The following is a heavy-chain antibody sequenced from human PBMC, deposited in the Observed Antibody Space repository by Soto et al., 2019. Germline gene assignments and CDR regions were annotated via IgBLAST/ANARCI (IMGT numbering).Heavy chain of an antibody. CDR2: VIPIFGTA. Sequence: QVQLVQSGAEVKKPGSSVKVSCKASGGTFSSYAISWVRQAPGQGLEWMGGVIPIFGTANYAQKFQGRVTINAEGSTSTAFMELSSLRSEDTAVYYCAREYSGSWYPWFDPWGQGTLVTVSS. J-gene: IGHJ5*02. CDR1: GGTFSSYA. CDR3: AREYSGSWYPWFDP. D-gene: IGHD6-13*01. V-gene: IGHV1-69*12.